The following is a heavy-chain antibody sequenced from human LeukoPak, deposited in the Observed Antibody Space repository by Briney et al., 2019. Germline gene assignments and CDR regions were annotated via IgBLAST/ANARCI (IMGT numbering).Heavy chain of an antibody. Sequence: PSETLSLTCTVSGGSISSCYWSWIRQHPGKGLEWIGYIYYSGSTYYNPSLKSRVTISVDTSKNQFSLKLSSVTAADTAVYYCARGGYCSGGSCYPRLFDYWGQGTLVTVSS. CDR1: GGSISSCY. CDR2: IYYSGST. CDR3: ARGGYCSGGSCYPRLFDY. V-gene: IGHV4-59*06. J-gene: IGHJ4*02. D-gene: IGHD2-15*01.